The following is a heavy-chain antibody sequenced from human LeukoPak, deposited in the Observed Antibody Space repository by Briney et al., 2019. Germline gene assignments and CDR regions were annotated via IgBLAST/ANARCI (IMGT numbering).Heavy chain of an antibody. CDR3: ARDYYDSSGYYPPVYYYYYMDV. D-gene: IGHD3-22*01. Sequence: ASVKVSCKAFGYIFTSYFMHWVRQAPGQGLEWMGLINPSGGSTRYAQKFQGRVTMTRDMSTSTVYMELSSLRSEDTAVYYCARDYYDSSGYYPPVYYYYYMDVWGKGTTVTVSS. V-gene: IGHV1-46*01. CDR2: INPSGGST. J-gene: IGHJ6*03. CDR1: GYIFTSYF.